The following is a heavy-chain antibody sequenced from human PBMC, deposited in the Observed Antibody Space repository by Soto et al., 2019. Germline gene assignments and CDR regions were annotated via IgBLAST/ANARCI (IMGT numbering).Heavy chain of an antibody. CDR2: ISSSSSYI. CDR3: ARVHYYDSSGFYL. CDR1: GFTFSSYR. Sequence: PGGSLRLSCAASGFTFSSYRMNWVRQAPGQGLEWVSSISSSSSYIYYGDSVKGRFTISRDNAKNSLYLQMNSLRAEDTATYYCARVHYYDSSGFYLWGQGTLVTVSS. V-gene: IGHV3-21*01. J-gene: IGHJ4*02. D-gene: IGHD3-22*01.